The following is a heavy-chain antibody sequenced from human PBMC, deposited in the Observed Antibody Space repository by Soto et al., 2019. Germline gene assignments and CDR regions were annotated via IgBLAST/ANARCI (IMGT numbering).Heavy chain of an antibody. Sequence: ASVKVSCKASGYTFTNSDINWVRQATGQGLEWMGWMNPNRGNAAYAQKFQGRVTITADNSKNTLYLQMNSLRAEDTAVYYCAKDGNPIPYLTGYYRLGWFDPWGQGTLVTVSS. CDR1: GYTFTNSD. V-gene: IGHV1-8*01. J-gene: IGHJ5*02. D-gene: IGHD3-9*01. CDR2: MNPNRGNA. CDR3: AKDGNPIPYLTGYYRLGWFDP.